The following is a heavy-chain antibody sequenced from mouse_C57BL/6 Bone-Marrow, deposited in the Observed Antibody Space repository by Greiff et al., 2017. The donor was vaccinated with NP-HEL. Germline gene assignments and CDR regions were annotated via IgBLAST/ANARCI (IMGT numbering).Heavy chain of an antibody. CDR2: INPGSGYT. CDR3: ANLYGYDGYYYAMDY. V-gene: IGHV1-7*01. D-gene: IGHD2-2*01. J-gene: IGHJ4*01. CDR1: GYTFTSYW. Sequence: VQLQQSGAELAKPGASVKLSCKASGYTFTSYWMHWVKQRPGQGLEWIGYINPGSGYTKYTQKVKDKATLTADKSYSTAYMQLSSVTYEDSAGYYCANLYGYDGYYYAMDYWGKGTSVTVSS.